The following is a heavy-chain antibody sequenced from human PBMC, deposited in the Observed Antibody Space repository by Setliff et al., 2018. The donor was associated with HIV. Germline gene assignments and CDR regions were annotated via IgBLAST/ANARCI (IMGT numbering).Heavy chain of an antibody. Sequence: LRLSCAASGFTFSSYAMNWVRQAPGKGLEYVSGIFSNGGSTYHANSVKGRFTISRDNSKNTLYLQMGSLTTEDMAIYYCARSSPGYSLVLFDSWGQGTLVTVS. V-gene: IGHV3-64*01. J-gene: IGHJ4*02. CDR1: GFTFSSYA. CDR2: IFSNGGST. CDR3: ARSSPGYSLVLFDS. D-gene: IGHD5-18*01.